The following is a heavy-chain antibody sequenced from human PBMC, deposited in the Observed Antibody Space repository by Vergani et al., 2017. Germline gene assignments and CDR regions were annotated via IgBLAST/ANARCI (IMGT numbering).Heavy chain of an antibody. J-gene: IGHJ6*02. V-gene: IGHV1-69*01. CDR1: GGTFSSYA. D-gene: IGHD2-2*02. CDR3: AREDHCSSTSCYKRDYYYYGMDV. CDR2: IIPIFGTA. Sequence: QVQLVQSGAEVKKPGSSVKVSCKASGGTFSSYAISWVRQAPGQGLEWMGGIIPIFGTANDAQKFQGRVTITADESTSTADMELSSLSSEDTAVYYCAREDHCSSTSCYKRDYYYYGMDVWGQGTTVTVSS.